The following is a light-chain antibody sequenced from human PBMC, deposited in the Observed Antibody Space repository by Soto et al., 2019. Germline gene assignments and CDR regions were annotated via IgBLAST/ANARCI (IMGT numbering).Light chain of an antibody. CDR3: VLYMGSGISV. CDR2: NTN. J-gene: IGLJ3*02. CDR1: SGSVSTSYY. Sequence: QTVVTQEPSFSVSPGRTVTLTCGLSSGSVSTSYYPSWYQQTPGHAPRTLIYNTNTRSSGVPDRFSGSILGNKAALTITGAQADDESDYYCVLYMGSGISVFGGGTKLTVL. V-gene: IGLV8-61*01.